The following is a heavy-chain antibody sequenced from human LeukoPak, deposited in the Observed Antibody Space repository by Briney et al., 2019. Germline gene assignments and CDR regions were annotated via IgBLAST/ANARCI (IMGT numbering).Heavy chain of an antibody. V-gene: IGHV1-2*02. J-gene: IGHJ3*02. Sequence: GASVKVSCKASGYTITGYYMHWVRQAPGQGLEWMGWINPNSGGTNYAQKFQGRVTMTRDTSISTAYMELSRLRSDDTAVYYCARARTTVTPLDIWGQGIMVTVSS. CDR3: ARARTTVTPLDI. D-gene: IGHD4-17*01. CDR2: INPNSGGT. CDR1: GYTITGYY.